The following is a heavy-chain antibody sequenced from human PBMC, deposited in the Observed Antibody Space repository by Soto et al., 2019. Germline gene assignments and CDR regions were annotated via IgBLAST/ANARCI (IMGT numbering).Heavy chain of an antibody. Sequence: SETLSLTCTVSGGSISSDYWSWIRQPPGKGLEWIGYIYYSGSTNYNPSLKSRVTISVDTSKNQFSLKLNFVTAVDTAVYYCARAPRVYCSGGSCLRWFGPWGQGTQVTVSS. CDR3: ARAPRVYCSGGSCLRWFGP. V-gene: IGHV4-59*01. J-gene: IGHJ5*02. CDR2: IYYSGST. CDR1: GGSISSDY. D-gene: IGHD2-15*01.